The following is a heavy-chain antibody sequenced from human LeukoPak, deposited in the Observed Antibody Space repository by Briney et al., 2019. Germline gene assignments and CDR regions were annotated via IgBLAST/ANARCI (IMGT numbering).Heavy chain of an antibody. J-gene: IGHJ3*02. Sequence: PGGSLRLSCAASRFTFTISEMNWVRQAPGKGLEWVSYIRSSGSIIFNADSVKGRFTISRDNAKNSLYLQMNSQRAEDTAVYYCARVNDYGGNDDAFDIWGQGTMVTVSS. CDR1: RFTFTISE. V-gene: IGHV3-48*03. CDR3: ARVNDYGGNDDAFDI. D-gene: IGHD4-23*01. CDR2: IRSSGSII.